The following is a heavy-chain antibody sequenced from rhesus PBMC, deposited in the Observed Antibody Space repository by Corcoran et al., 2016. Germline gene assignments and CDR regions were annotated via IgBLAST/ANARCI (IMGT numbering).Heavy chain of an antibody. Sequence: QVQLQESGPGLVQPSETLTLNCSVSGYSICSAYGWVWIRHPPGKGLGWIGYIVKKGENTNYHPSRKSRVTISKATYKNQCFLKVKSVTAADTAVDYCARRGYSDFRDCDLWGQGVLVTVSS. CDR2: IVKKGENT. D-gene: IGHD5-30*01. CDR1: GYSICSAYG. CDR3: ARRGYSDFRDCDL. J-gene: IGHJ4*01. V-gene: IGHV4-127*01.